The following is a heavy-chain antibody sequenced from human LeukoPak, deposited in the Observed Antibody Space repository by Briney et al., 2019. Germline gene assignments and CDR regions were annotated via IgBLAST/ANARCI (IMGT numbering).Heavy chain of an antibody. Sequence: SETLSLTCTVSGYSISSGYYWSWIRQPPGKGLEWIGEINHSGSTNYNPSLKSRVTISVDTSKNQFSLKLSSVTAADTAVYYCARERRGYGGNRALDYWGQGTLVTVSS. CDR3: ARERRGYGGNRALDY. J-gene: IGHJ4*02. CDR1: GYSISSGYY. D-gene: IGHD4-23*01. CDR2: INHSGST. V-gene: IGHV4-38-2*02.